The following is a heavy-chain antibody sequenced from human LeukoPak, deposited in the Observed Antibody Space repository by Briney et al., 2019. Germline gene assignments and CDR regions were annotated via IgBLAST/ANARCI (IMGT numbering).Heavy chain of an antibody. D-gene: IGHD6-13*01. CDR2: ISRNSYT. Sequence: GGSLRLSCAASGFTFSDYYLSWIRQAPGKGLEWVSYISRNSYTNYADSVKGRFTIFRDNAKNSLYLQMASLRAEDTAVYYCARMGIAAVGAYYFDYWGQGTLVAVSS. CDR3: ARMGIAAVGAYYFDY. CDR1: GFTFSDYY. J-gene: IGHJ4*02. V-gene: IGHV3-11*06.